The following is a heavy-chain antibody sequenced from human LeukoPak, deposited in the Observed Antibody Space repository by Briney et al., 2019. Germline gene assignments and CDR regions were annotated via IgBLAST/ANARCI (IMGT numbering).Heavy chain of an antibody. V-gene: IGHV1-18*04. D-gene: IGHD6-13*01. J-gene: IGHJ4*02. Sequence: AAVKVSCKASGYTFTSYGISWLRQAPGQGLEWMGWISAYNGNTNYAQKLQGRVTMTTDTSTSTAYMELRSLRSDDTAVYYCARTPIAAAGTIFDFWGQGTLVTVSS. CDR1: GYTFTSYG. CDR3: ARTPIAAAGTIFDF. CDR2: ISAYNGNT.